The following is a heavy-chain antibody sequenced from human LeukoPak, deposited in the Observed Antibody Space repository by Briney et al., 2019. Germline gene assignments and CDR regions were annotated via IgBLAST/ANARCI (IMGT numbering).Heavy chain of an antibody. CDR1: GGTFSSYA. V-gene: IGHV1-69*06. CDR3: AMKAVPRPRLHDAFDF. D-gene: IGHD5-24*01. Sequence: SVKVSCKASGGTFSSYAISWVRQAPGQGLEWMGGIIPIFGTANYAQKFQGRVTITADKSTTTAYMELSSLRSEDTAVYYCAMKAVPRPRLHDAFDFWGQGTVVSVSS. J-gene: IGHJ3*01. CDR2: IIPIFGTA.